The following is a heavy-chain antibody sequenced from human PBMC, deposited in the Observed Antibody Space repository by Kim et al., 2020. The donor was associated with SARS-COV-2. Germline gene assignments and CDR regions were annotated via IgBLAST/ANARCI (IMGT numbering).Heavy chain of an antibody. D-gene: IGHD6-19*01. J-gene: IGHJ6*01. CDR2: IYSVGTT. V-gene: IGHV3-53*01. CDR1: GFTVSANS. CDR3: SRGQYSSCCNIGSHNYY. Sequence: GGSLRLSCTVSGFTVSANSMTWVRQAPGKGLEWVSLIYSVGTTFYAESVKGRFTISRDNPRSTLYLQMNTLRAEATAVYYCSRGQYSSCCNIGSHNYY.